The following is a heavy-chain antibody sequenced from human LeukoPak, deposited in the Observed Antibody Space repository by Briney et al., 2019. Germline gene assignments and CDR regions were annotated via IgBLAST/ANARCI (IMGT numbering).Heavy chain of an antibody. CDR2: IYTSGST. CDR3: ARERGYYYDSSGYYSAGDWFDP. J-gene: IGHJ5*02. V-gene: IGHV4-61*02. D-gene: IGHD3-22*01. CDR1: GGSISSGSYY. Sequence: PSETLSLTCTVSGGSISSGSYYWSWIRQPAGKGLEWIGRIYTSGSTNYNPSLKSRVTISVDTSKNQFSLKLSSVTAADTAVYYCARERGYYYDSSGYYSAGDWFDPWGQGTLVTVSS.